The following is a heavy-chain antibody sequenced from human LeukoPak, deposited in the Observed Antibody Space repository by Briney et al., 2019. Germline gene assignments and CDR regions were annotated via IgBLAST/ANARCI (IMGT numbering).Heavy chain of an antibody. V-gene: IGHV3-21*01. CDR1: GFTFSYYT. D-gene: IGHD5-24*01. CDR3: ARDGEMATIGGSFDY. J-gene: IGHJ4*02. Sequence: NPGGSLRLSCAASGFTFSYYTMNWVRQAPGKGLEWVSSISSSSSYIYYADSVKGRFTISRDNAKNSLYLQMNSLRAEDTAVYYCARDGEMATIGGSFDYWGQGTLVTVSS. CDR2: ISSSSSYI.